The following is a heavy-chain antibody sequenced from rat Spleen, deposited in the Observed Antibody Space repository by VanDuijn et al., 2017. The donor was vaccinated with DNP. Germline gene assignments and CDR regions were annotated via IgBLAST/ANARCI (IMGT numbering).Heavy chain of an antibody. V-gene: IGHV5S10*01. Sequence: EVQLVESGGDLVQPGRSLRLSCAASGFTFSDYNMAWVRQAPKKGLEWVATIIYDGSRTYYRDSVKGRFTISRDNAKSILYLQRDSLSSEDTATYYCARYRTGTWFAYWGQGILVTVSS. CDR3: ARYRTGTWFAY. J-gene: IGHJ3*01. CDR2: IIYDGSRT. D-gene: IGHD5-1*01. CDR1: GFTFSDYN.